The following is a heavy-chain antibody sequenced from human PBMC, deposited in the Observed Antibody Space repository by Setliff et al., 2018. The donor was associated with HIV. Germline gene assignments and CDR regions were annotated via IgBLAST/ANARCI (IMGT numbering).Heavy chain of an antibody. D-gene: IGHD1-26*01. CDR3: ARHGLAGATVDY. J-gene: IGHJ4*02. CDR2: MYYSGST. CDR1: GGSISGSSYY. V-gene: IGHV4-39*01. Sequence: SETLSLTCIVSGGSISGSSYYWGWIRQSPGKGLEWIGNMYYSGSTYYNPSLKSRVTISVDTSKKQFSLHFYSVTAADTAVYYCARHGLAGATVDYWGQGTLVTVSS.